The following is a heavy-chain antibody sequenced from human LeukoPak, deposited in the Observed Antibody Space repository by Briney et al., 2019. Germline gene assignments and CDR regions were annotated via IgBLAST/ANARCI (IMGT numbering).Heavy chain of an antibody. D-gene: IGHD1-26*01. V-gene: IGHV1-3*01. J-gene: IGHJ3*02. Sequence: ASVKVSCKASGYTFTSYAMHWVRQAPGQRLEWMGWINAGNGNTKYSQKLQGRVTMTTDTSTSTAYMELRSLRSDDTAVYYCARDFFSGSYYYDAFDIWGQGTMVTVSS. CDR3: ARDFFSGSYYYDAFDI. CDR1: GYTFTSYA. CDR2: INAGNGNT.